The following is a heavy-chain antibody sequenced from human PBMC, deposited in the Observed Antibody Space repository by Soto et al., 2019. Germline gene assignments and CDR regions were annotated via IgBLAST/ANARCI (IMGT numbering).Heavy chain of an antibody. CDR1: GYTFTSYG. CDR3: ARSPPAIGTYYYGMDV. Sequence: QVQLVQSGAEVKKPGASVKVSCKASGYTFTSYGISWVRQAPGQGLEWMGWISAYNGNTNYAQKLQGRVTMTTDTSTSTAYMELRSLSSDDTAVYYCARSPPAIGTYYYGMDVWGQGTTVTVSS. J-gene: IGHJ6*02. D-gene: IGHD2-2*02. V-gene: IGHV1-18*01. CDR2: ISAYNGNT.